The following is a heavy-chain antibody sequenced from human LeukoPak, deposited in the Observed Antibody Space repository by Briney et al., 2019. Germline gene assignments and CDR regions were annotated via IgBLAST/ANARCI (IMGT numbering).Heavy chain of an antibody. CDR3: AREIPRGYSYGSNTFDY. D-gene: IGHD5-18*01. J-gene: IGHJ4*02. Sequence: GGSLRLSCAASGFTFSSYWMHWVRQAPGKGLVWVSRINSDGRSTSNADSVKGRFTISRDNAKNTLYLQMNSLRAEDTAVYYCAREIPRGYSYGSNTFDYWGQGTLVTVSS. V-gene: IGHV3-74*01. CDR1: GFTFSSYW. CDR2: INSDGRST.